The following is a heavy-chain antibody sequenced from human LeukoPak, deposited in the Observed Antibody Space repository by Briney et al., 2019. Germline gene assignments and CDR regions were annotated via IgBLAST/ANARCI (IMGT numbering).Heavy chain of an antibody. D-gene: IGHD3-22*01. J-gene: IGHJ4*02. CDR1: GFTFSSYA. Sequence: GGSLSLSCAASGFTFSSYAMSWVRQAPGKGLEWVSGISGSGDNTYYADSVKGRFTISRDNSKNTLYVQVNSLGTEDTAAYYCAKGSYYDSSGSFYFDYWGQGTLVTVSS. CDR3: AKGSYYDSSGSFYFDY. V-gene: IGHV3-23*01. CDR2: ISGSGDNT.